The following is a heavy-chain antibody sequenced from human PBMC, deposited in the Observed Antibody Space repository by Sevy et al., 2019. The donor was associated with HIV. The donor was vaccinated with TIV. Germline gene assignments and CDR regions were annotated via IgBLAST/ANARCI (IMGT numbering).Heavy chain of an antibody. CDR3: ARAGGGGYCSGGSCYSSYYYFYGMDV. D-gene: IGHD2-15*01. V-gene: IGHV6-1*01. J-gene: IGHJ6*02. CDR2: TYYRSKWYN. CDR1: GDSVSSNSAA. Sequence: SQTLSLTCAISGDSVSSNSAAWNWIRQSPSRGLEWLGRTYYRSKWYNDYAVSVKSRITINPDTSYNQFSLQLNSVTPEDTAVYYCARAGGGGYCSGGSCYSSYYYFYGMDVWGQGTTVTVSS.